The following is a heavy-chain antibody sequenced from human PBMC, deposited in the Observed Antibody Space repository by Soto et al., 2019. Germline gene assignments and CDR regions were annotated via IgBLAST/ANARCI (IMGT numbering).Heavy chain of an antibody. J-gene: IGHJ6*03. V-gene: IGHV4-59*02. CDR1: GASVSSSS. D-gene: IGHD3-10*02. CDR3: ARDVRGVLRGANYHYMDV. CDR2: IFYTGTT. Sequence: QVQLQESGPGLVKPADTLSLICSVSGASVSSSSWSWVRQSPGKGLEWIGYIFYTGTTNYNPSLASRVTISADTSKNQVSLRLSSVTAADTAVYFCARDVRGVLRGANYHYMDVWSKGATVTVSS.